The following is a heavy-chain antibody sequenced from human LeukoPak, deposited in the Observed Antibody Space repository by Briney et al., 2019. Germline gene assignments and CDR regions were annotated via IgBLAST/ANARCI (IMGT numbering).Heavy chain of an antibody. D-gene: IGHD2/OR15-2a*01. Sequence: PGGFLRLSCAASGFNFSTYGMHWVRQAPGKGLEWEAVITYDGINQYYADSVKGRFTISRDNSKNTLYLQMHSLRAEDTAVYYCARGPDSMTSFDFWGQGTLVTVSS. CDR2: ITYDGINQ. CDR1: GFNFSTYG. V-gene: IGHV3-30*03. CDR3: ARGPDSMTSFDF. J-gene: IGHJ4*02.